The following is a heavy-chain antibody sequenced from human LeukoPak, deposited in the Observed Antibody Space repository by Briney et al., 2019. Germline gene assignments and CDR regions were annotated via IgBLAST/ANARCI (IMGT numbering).Heavy chain of an antibody. D-gene: IGHD1-20*01. J-gene: IGHJ4*02. CDR2: ISSSGSTI. CDR3: ARTDNWNDFDY. V-gene: IGHV3-48*03. CDR1: GFTFSSYE. Sequence: GGSLRLSCAASGFTFSSYEMNWVRQAPGKGLEWVSYISSSGSTIYYADSVKGRFTISRDNAKNSLYLQMNSLRAEDTAVYYCARTDNWNDFDYWGQGTLVTVSS.